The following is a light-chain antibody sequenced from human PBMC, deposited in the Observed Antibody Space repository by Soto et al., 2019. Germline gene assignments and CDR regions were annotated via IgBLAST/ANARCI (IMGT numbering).Light chain of an antibody. CDR2: WAS. J-gene: IGKJ2*01. Sequence: DIVMTQSPDSLAVSLGERATINCKSSQSVLYSSNNKNYLAWYQQKPGQLPKLLIYWASTRESGVPDRFSGSGSGTDFTLTISSLQAKDVAVYYCQQYYSTPHSFGQGTKLEI. CDR3: QQYYSTPHS. V-gene: IGKV4-1*01. CDR1: QSVLYSSNNKNY.